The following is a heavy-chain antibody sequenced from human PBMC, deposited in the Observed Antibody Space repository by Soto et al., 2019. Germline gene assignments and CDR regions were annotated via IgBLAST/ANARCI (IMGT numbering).Heavy chain of an antibody. J-gene: IGHJ4*02. CDR2: ISGSGGST. V-gene: IGHV3-23*01. CDR1: GFTFSSYA. CDR3: AKERRGSLYYDILTGPTDY. D-gene: IGHD3-9*01. Sequence: PGGSLRLSCAASGFTFSSYAMSWVRQAPGKGLEWVSAISGSGGSTYYADSVKGRFTISRDNSKNTLYLQMNSLRAEDTAVYYCAKERRGSLYYDILTGPTDYWGQGTLVTVSS.